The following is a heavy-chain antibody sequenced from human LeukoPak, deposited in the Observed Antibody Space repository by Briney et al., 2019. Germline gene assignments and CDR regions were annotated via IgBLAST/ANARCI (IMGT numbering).Heavy chain of an antibody. CDR3: ARRRIRFLEWLPFGGFDP. CDR2: INHSGST. Sequence: PSETLSLTCAVYGGSFSGYYWSWIRQPPGKGLEWIGEINHSGSTNYNPSLKSRVTISVDTTKNQFSLKLSSVTAADTAVYYCARRRIRFLEWLPFGGFDPWGQGTLVTVSS. D-gene: IGHD3-3*01. J-gene: IGHJ5*02. V-gene: IGHV4-34*01. CDR1: GGSFSGYY.